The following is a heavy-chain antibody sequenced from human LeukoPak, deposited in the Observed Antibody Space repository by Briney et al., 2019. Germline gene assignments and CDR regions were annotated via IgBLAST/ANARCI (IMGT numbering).Heavy chain of an antibody. V-gene: IGHV1-69*05. CDR2: IIPIFGTA. CDR3: AREQDPDNWFDP. J-gene: IGHJ5*02. D-gene: IGHD2-15*01. CDR1: GGTFSSYA. Sequence: SVKVSCKASGGTFSSYAISWVRQAPGQGLEWMGRIIPIFGTANYAQKFQGRVTITTDESTSTAYMELSSLRSEDTAVYYCAREQDPDNWFDPWGQGTLVTVSS.